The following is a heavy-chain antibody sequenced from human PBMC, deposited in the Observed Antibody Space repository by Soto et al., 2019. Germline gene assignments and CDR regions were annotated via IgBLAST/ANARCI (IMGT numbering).Heavy chain of an antibody. J-gene: IGHJ6*02. CDR1: GYSFTSYG. Sequence: GESLKISCKGSGYSFTSYGISWVRQMPGKGREWMGRIDPSDSYTNYSPSFQGHVTISADRSISTAYLQWSSLKASDTPMYYCPRPTQGGMDVWGQGTTVTVSS. CDR2: IDPSDSYT. V-gene: IGHV5-10-1*01. CDR3: PRPTQGGMDV.